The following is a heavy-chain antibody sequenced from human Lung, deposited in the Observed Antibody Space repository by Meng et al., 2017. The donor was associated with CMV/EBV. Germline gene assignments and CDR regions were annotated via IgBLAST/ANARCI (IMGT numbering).Heavy chain of an antibody. D-gene: IGHD2-2*03. CDR2: IYPGDSDT. J-gene: IGHJ5*02. CDR3: ARSGYCSSTSCDNWFDP. CDR1: GYSFTSYW. Sequence: XVSXKGSGYSFTSYWIGWVRQMPGKGLEWMGIIYPGDSDTRYSPSFQGQVTISADKSISTAYLQWSSLKASDTAMYYCARSGYCSSTSCDNWFDPWGQGNXVTGAS. V-gene: IGHV5-51*01.